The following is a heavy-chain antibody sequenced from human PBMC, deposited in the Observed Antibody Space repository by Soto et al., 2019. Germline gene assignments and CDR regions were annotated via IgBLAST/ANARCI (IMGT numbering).Heavy chain of an antibody. Sequence: GGSLRLSCAASGFTFSSYAMSWVRQAPGKGLEWVSAISGSGGSTYYADSVKGRFTISRDNSKNTLYLQMNSLGAEDTAVYYCAKLSGGSWGYFDYWGQGTLVTVSS. CDR1: GFTFSSYA. J-gene: IGHJ4*02. D-gene: IGHD3-16*01. CDR2: ISGSGGST. CDR3: AKLSGGSWGYFDY. V-gene: IGHV3-23*01.